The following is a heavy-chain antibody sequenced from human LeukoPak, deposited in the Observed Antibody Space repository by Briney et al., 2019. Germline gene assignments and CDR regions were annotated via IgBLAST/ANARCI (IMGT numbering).Heavy chain of an antibody. V-gene: IGHV3-53*01. D-gene: IGHD5-12*01. CDR3: ARDRARGYDYGYYYYGMDV. CDR2: IYSGGST. Sequence: GGSLRLSCAASGFTVSSNYMSWVRQAPGKGLEWVSVIYSGGSTYYADSVKGRFTISRDNSKNTLYLQMNSLRAEDTAVYYCARDRARGYDYGYYYYGMDVWGQGTTVTVSS. CDR1: GFTVSSNY. J-gene: IGHJ6*02.